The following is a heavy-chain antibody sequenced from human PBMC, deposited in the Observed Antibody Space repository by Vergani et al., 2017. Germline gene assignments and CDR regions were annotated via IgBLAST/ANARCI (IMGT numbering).Heavy chain of an antibody. Sequence: QVQLVESGGGVVQPGRSLRLSCAASGFTFSSYGMHWVRQAPGKGLEWVAVISYDGSNKYYADSVKGRFTISRDNSKNTLYLQMNSLRAEDTAVYYCAKELPSHDQSGGGGYWGQGTLVTVSS. CDR3: AKELPSHDQSGGGGY. CDR1: GFTFSSYG. CDR2: ISYDGSNK. J-gene: IGHJ4*02. V-gene: IGHV3-30*18. D-gene: IGHD2-2*01.